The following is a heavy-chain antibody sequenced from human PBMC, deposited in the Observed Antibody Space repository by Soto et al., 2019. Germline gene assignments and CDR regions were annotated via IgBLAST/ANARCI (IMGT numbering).Heavy chain of an antibody. CDR1: SGSISSSYW. CDR2: IYHDGST. CDR3: VSSFRVIFSFYY. J-gene: IGHJ4*02. V-gene: IGHV4-4*02. Sequence: QVQLQESGPGLVKPSGTLSLNCAVSSGSISSSYWWSWVRQPPGKGLEWIGEIYHDGSTSYTPSLKSRVTISVDKSKNQFSLKLSSVTAADTAVYYCVSSFRVIFSFYYWGQGTLVTVSS. D-gene: IGHD3-10*01.